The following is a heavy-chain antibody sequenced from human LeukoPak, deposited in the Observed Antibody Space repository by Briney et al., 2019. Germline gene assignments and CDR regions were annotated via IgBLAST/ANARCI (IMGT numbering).Heavy chain of an antibody. CDR3: ARTDYYYSYFDP. CDR2: ISDASRNI. V-gene: IGHV3-21*01. D-gene: IGHD3-22*01. CDR1: GLSFSSNA. Sequence: GGSLRLSCTASGLSFSSNAMNWVRQAPGKGLEWVSSISDASRNIYYADSVKGRFTVSRDNAKSSLYLQMNSLRAEDTAVYYCARTDYYYSYFDPWGQGALVTVSS. J-gene: IGHJ5*02.